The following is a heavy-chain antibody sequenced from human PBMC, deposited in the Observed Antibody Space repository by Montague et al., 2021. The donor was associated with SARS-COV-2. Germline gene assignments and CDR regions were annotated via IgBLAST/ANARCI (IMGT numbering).Heavy chain of an antibody. Sequence: SETLSLTCTVSGGSISNILFYWGWIRPSPGKGLEWIGNIYYGGSTYYTPSLKSRVTISVDTSKNQFSLNLISVTAADTATYYCARHVDPCGGSCRNLYFDLWGRGTLVTVSS. CDR3: ARHVDPCGGSCRNLYFDL. CDR1: GGSISNILFY. V-gene: IGHV4-39*01. D-gene: IGHD2-15*01. J-gene: IGHJ2*01. CDR2: IYYGGST.